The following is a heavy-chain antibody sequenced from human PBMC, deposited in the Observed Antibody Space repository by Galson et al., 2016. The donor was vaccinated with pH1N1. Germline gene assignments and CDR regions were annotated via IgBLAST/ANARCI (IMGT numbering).Heavy chain of an antibody. V-gene: IGHV3-74*01. D-gene: IGHD2-15*01. J-gene: IGHJ1*01. CDR1: GFIFTNYW. CDR3: VRGRYCSGGSCYSPTAEYFPH. CDR2: VNNDGSST. Sequence: SLRLSCAASGFIFTNYWMHWVRQAPGRGLVWVARVNNDGSSTNYADSVKGRFTLSRDNAKNTVFLEMSSLRAEDTGAYYCVRGRYCSGGSCYSPTAEYFPHCGRGTLLSVSS.